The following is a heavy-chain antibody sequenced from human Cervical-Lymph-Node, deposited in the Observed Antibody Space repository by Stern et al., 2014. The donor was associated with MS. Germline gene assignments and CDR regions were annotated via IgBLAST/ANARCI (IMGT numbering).Heavy chain of an antibody. V-gene: IGHV3-30*18. CDR3: AKHRGEDWNYAFWFDP. Sequence: VQLVESGGGVVQPGTSLRLSCAASRFTFDNYGMHWVHQAPGKGLEWVALISDDGSNKHYADSVKGRFTISRDNSNNTLFLQMNSLRAEDTAVYYCAKHRGEDWNYAFWFDPWGQGTLVTVSS. CDR1: RFTFDNYG. D-gene: IGHD1-7*01. J-gene: IGHJ5*02. CDR2: ISDDGSNK.